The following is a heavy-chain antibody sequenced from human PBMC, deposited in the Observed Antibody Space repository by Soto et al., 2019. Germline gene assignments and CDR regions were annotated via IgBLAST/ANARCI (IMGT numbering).Heavy chain of an antibody. Sequence: PGGSLRLSCAASGFTFSSYAMSWVRQAPGKGLEWVSAISGSGGSTYYADSVKGRFTISRDNSKNTLYLRMNSLRAEDTAVYYCAKRRVATISYFDYWGQGTLVTVSS. CDR3: AKRRVATISYFDY. V-gene: IGHV3-23*01. D-gene: IGHD5-12*01. J-gene: IGHJ4*02. CDR1: GFTFSSYA. CDR2: ISGSGGST.